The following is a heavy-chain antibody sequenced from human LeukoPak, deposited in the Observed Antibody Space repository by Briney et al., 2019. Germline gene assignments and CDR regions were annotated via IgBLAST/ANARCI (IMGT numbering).Heavy chain of an antibody. D-gene: IGHD3-22*01. Sequence: PGGSLRLSCAASGFTFSSYSMVWVRQAPGKGLEWVSSISSGTSYIYYADSVKGRFTISRDNAKTSLYLQMNSLRAEDTAVYYCAKDWNYYDSSGYDYWGQGTLVTVSS. CDR1: GFTFSSYS. V-gene: IGHV3-21*04. J-gene: IGHJ4*02. CDR2: ISSGTSYI. CDR3: AKDWNYYDSSGYDY.